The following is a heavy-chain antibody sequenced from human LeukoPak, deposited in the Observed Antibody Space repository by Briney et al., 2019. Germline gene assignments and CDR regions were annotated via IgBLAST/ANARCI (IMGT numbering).Heavy chain of an antibody. CDR1: GGTFSSYA. Sequence: SVKVSCKASGGTFSSYAISWVRQAPGQGLEWVGGIIPIFGTANYAQKFQGRVTITADESTSTAYMELSSLRSEDTAVYYCASKKYYYGSGSYFVWGQGTLVTVSS. CDR2: IIPIFGTA. V-gene: IGHV1-69*13. D-gene: IGHD3-10*01. CDR3: ASKKYYYGSGSYFV. J-gene: IGHJ4*02.